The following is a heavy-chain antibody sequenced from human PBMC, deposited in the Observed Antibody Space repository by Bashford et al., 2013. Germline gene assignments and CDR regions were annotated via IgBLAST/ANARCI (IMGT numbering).Heavy chain of an antibody. D-gene: IGHD2-15*01. Sequence: GGSLRLSCAASSLTFSTFGMHWVRQAPGKGLEWVALIWYDGRDREYADSVKGRFTISRDNSKNTLYLEMNSLRAEDTAVYYCAKDHGYCRGGSCYTGDYYYGMEVWGQGTTVTVSS. CDR3: AKDHGYCRGGSCYTGDYYYGMEV. CDR2: IWYDGRDR. CDR1: SLTFSTFG. J-gene: IGHJ6*02. V-gene: IGHV3-30*02.